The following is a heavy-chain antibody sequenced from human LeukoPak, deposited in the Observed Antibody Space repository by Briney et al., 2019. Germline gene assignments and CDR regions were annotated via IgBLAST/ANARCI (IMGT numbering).Heavy chain of an antibody. CDR2: INPNSGGT. V-gene: IGHV1-2*02. CDR3: ARPPGLDGYNRYDY. J-gene: IGHJ4*02. CDR1: GYTFTNYY. Sequence: ASVKVSCKASGYTFTNYYLHWVRQAPGQGLEWMGWINPNSGGTNYAQKFQGRVTVTRDTSISTAYMEVSRLRSDDTALYYCARPPGLDGYNRYDYWGQGTLVTVSS. D-gene: IGHD5-24*01.